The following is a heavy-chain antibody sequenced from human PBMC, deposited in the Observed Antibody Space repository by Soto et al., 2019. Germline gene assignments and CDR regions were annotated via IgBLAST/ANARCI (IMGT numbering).Heavy chain of an antibody. CDR1: GYTFTSYG. V-gene: IGHV1-18*01. CDR2: ISAYNGNT. J-gene: IGHJ4*02. D-gene: IGHD6-13*01. Sequence: ASVKVSCKAPGYTFTSYGISWVRQAPGQGLEWMGWISAYNGNTNYAQKLQGRVTMTTDTSTSTAYMELRSLRSDDTAVYYCARGATEYSSSWSFDYWGQGTLVTVSS. CDR3: ARGATEYSSSWSFDY.